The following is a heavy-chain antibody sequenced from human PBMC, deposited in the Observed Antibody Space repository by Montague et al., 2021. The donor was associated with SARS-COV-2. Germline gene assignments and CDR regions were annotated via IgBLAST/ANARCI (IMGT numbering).Heavy chain of an antibody. CDR1: GDSVSINSAA. J-gene: IGHJ6*02. V-gene: IGHV6-1*01. D-gene: IGHD3-10*01. CDR3: ARGLWFGELLSLYYYYGLDV. CDR2: AYYRSKWYN. Sequence: CAISGDSVSINSAAWNWIRHSPSRGLDWLGSAYYRSKWYNDYAVXVKSRRTINPDTSKNQFSLQLNSVTPEDTAVYYCARGLWFGELLSLYYYYGLDVWGQGTAVTVS.